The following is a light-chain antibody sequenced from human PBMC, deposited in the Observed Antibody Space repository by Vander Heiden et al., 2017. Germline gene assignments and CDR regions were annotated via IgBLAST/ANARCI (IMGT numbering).Light chain of an antibody. CDR1: SSDVGGYNY. CDR2: EVS. V-gene: IGLV2-14*01. CDR3: SSYTSSSTLGV. Sequence: QSALTQPASVSGSPGQSITISCTGTSSDVGGYNYVSWYQQPPGKAPNLMIYEVSNRPSGVSNRFSGSKSGNTASLTISGLQAEDEADYYCSSYTSSSTLGVFGGGTKLTVL. J-gene: IGLJ3*02.